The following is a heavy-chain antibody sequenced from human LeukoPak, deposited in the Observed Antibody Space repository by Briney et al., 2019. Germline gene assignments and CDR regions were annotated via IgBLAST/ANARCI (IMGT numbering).Heavy chain of an antibody. Sequence: ASVKLSCKASGYTFTSYDINWVRQATGQGLEWMGWMNPNSGNTGYAQTFQGRVTMTRYTSISTAYMELRSLRSEDTAVYYCARLWVYYDSSGYYEVADYRGQGTLVTVSS. V-gene: IGHV1-8*01. D-gene: IGHD3-22*01. CDR3: ARLWVYYDSSGYYEVADY. CDR1: GYTFTSYD. J-gene: IGHJ4*02. CDR2: MNPNSGNT.